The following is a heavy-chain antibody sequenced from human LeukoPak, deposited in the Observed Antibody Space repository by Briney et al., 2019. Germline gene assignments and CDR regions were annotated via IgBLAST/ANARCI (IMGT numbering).Heavy chain of an antibody. Sequence: GGSLRLSGAASGFTFSDYYMSWIRQAPGKGLEWVSYISSSGSTIYYADSVKGRFTISRDNAKNSLYLQMNSLRAEDTAVYYCARGIYDYVWGSYWPYYFDYWGQGTLVTVSS. V-gene: IGHV3-11*01. CDR2: ISSSGSTI. J-gene: IGHJ4*02. CDR1: GFTFSDYY. D-gene: IGHD3-16*01. CDR3: ARGIYDYVWGSYWPYYFDY.